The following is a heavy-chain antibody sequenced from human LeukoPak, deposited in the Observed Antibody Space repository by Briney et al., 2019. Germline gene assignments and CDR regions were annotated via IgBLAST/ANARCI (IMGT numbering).Heavy chain of an antibody. V-gene: IGHV3-7*01. CDR2: IKQDGSEK. J-gene: IGHJ4*02. Sequence: GGSLRLSCAASGFTFSSNWMSSVRQAPGKGLEWVANIKQDGSEKYYVDSVKGRFTIYRDNAKNSLYLQVNSLRAEDTAVYYCARDRRALDYWGQGTLVTVSS. CDR3: ARDRRALDY. CDR1: GFTFSSNW.